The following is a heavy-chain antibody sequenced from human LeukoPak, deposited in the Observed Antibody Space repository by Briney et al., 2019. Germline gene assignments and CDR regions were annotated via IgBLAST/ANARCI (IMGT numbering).Heavy chain of an antibody. J-gene: IGHJ4*02. Sequence: GASVKVSCKASGYTFTSYGISWVRQAPGQGLEWMGWINPNSGGTNYVQKFQGRVTMTRDTSISTAYMELSRLRSDDTAVYYCARAGCLGYDILTGYYCELDYWGQGTLVTVSS. CDR2: INPNSGGT. D-gene: IGHD3-9*01. CDR1: GYTFTSYG. V-gene: IGHV1-2*02. CDR3: ARAGCLGYDILTGYYCELDY.